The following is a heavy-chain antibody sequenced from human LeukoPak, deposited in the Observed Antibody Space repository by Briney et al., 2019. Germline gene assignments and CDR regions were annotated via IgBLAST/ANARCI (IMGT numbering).Heavy chain of an antibody. CDR3: ARDVAKYYDFWSGPYYYGMGV. CDR2: ISAYNGNT. V-gene: IGHV1-18*01. CDR1: GYTFTSYG. J-gene: IGHJ6*02. Sequence: ASVKVSCKASGYTFTSYGISWVRQAPGQGLEWMGWISAYNGNTNYAQKLQGRVTMTTDTSTSTAYMELRSLRSDDTAVYYCARDVAKYYDFWSGPYYYGMGVWGQGTTVTVSS. D-gene: IGHD3-3*01.